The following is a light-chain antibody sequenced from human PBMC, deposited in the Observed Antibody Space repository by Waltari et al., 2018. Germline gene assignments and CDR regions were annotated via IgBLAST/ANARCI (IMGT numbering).Light chain of an antibody. CDR1: QSLQHRNGYNY. CDR3: MQSLQNSVT. J-gene: IGKJ5*01. Sequence: DILMTQSPVSLSVPPGEPASISCTSSQSLQHRNGYNYLDWYLQKPGLSPQLLIYFASYRASGVPDRFSGSGSVTDFTLRISRVEAEDVGVYYCMQSLQNSVTFGQGTRLEIK. CDR2: FAS. V-gene: IGKV2-28*01.